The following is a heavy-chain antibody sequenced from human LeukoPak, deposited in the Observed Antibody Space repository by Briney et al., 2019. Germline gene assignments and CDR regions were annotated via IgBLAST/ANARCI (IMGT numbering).Heavy chain of an antibody. V-gene: IGHV7-4-1*02. D-gene: IGHD2-15*01. CDR3: VGRSIGFGRGAYYFKY. Sequence: GGSVKVSCKTSGYIFNDYSINWVRQAPGQGLEWMGGINTNTGNPTSAQGFTGRFVFSLDTSVSTAYLQISGLQAGDTALYYCVGRSIGFGRGAYYFKYWGQGTLVTVSS. J-gene: IGHJ4*02. CDR1: GYIFNDYS. CDR2: INTNTGNP.